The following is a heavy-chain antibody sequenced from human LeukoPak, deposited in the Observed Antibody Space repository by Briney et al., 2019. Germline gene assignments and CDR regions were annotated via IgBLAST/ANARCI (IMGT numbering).Heavy chain of an antibody. CDR2: IYSGGTT. V-gene: IGHV3-66*02. J-gene: IGHJ4*02. Sequence: HPGGSLRLSCAASGFTVSSNFMSWVRQAPGKGLEWVSIIYSGGTTYYADSVKRRFTISRDNSKNTLYLQMNSRRPEDTTVYYCASSYLGILTGYSYWGQGTLVTVSS. D-gene: IGHD3-9*01. CDR1: GFTVSSNF. CDR3: ASSYLGILTGYSY.